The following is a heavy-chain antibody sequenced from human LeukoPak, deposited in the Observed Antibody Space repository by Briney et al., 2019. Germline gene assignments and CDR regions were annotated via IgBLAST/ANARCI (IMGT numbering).Heavy chain of an antibody. Sequence: SVRLSCVTCGFNFRDYDLTWVRQAPGRGVEWVGFKRSNAYGRTTVFAASVRRICILSKEESNSVVYLLKKSLKTEDTALYYCTRKSKYLDYWGQGTLVTVSS. CDR3: TRKSKYLDY. J-gene: IGHJ4*02. V-gene: IGHV3-49*04. CDR1: GFNFRDYD. D-gene: IGHD1-14*01. CDR2: KRSNAYGRTT.